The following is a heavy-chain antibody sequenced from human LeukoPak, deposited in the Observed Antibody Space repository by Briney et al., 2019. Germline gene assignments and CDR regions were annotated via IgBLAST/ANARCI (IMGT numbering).Heavy chain of an antibody. CDR3: ARSISNY. CDR1: GFTFSNYA. J-gene: IGHJ4*02. D-gene: IGHD2-21*01. Sequence: GGSLRLSCAAFGFTFSNYAMHWVRQAPGKGLEYVSAISSSGGTTYYANSVRGRFTISRDNSKNTLYLQMGSLRAEDTAVYYCARSISNYWGQGTLVTVSS. CDR2: ISSSGGTT. V-gene: IGHV3-64*01.